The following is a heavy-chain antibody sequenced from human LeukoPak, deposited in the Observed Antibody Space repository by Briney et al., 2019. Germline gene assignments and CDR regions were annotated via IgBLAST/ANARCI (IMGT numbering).Heavy chain of an antibody. J-gene: IGHJ5*02. CDR2: IYGGSNT. Sequence: GGSLRLSCAVSGFTVSSNYMSWVRQAPGKGLEWVSLIYGGSNTQYAASVQGRFTISRDSSKNTLYLQMNSLRVEDTAMYYCASRRRSYSPFDPRGQGTLVTVSS. V-gene: IGHV3-53*01. CDR3: ASRRRSYSPFDP. CDR1: GFTVSSNY. D-gene: IGHD1-26*01.